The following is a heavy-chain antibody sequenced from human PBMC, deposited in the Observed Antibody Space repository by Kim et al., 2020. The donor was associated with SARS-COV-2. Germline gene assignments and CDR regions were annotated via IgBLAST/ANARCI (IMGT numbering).Heavy chain of an antibody. D-gene: IGHD3-22*01. Sequence: SVKVSCKASGGTFSSYAISWVRQAPGQGLEWMGGIIPIFGTANYAQKFQGRVTITADESTSTAYMELSSLRSEDTAVYYCARSPADYDTPTGYGMDVWGQGTTVTVSS. J-gene: IGHJ6*02. V-gene: IGHV1-69*13. CDR1: GGTFSSYA. CDR2: IIPIFGTA. CDR3: ARSPADYDTPTGYGMDV.